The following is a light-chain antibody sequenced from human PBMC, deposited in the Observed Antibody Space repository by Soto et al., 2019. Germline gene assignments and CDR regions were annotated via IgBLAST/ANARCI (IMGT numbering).Light chain of an antibody. CDR3: NSYTSSSTSYV. J-gene: IGLJ1*01. CDR2: DVN. Sequence: QSALTQPASVSGSPGQSITISCTGTSSDVGAYNFVSWYQQHPGKAPKLMIYDVNNRPSGVSDRFSGSKSGNTASLTIPGLRAEDEADYYCNSYTSSSTSYVFGTGTKVTVL. V-gene: IGLV2-14*01. CDR1: SSDVGAYNF.